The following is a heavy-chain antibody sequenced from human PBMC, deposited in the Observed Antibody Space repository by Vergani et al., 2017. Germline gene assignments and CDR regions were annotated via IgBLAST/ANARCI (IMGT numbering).Heavy chain of an antibody. CDR1: GGSFSGYY. CDR2: INHSGST. CDR3: AGGLRFWEGYYFDY. V-gene: IGHV4-34*01. D-gene: IGHD3-3*01. J-gene: IGHJ4*02. Sequence: QVQLQQWGAGLLKPSETLSLTCAVYGGSFSGYYWSWIRQPPGKGLEWIGEINHSGSTNYNPSLKSRVTISGDTSKNQFTLELSSVTAADTAVYYCAGGLRFWEGYYFDYWGQGTLVTVSS.